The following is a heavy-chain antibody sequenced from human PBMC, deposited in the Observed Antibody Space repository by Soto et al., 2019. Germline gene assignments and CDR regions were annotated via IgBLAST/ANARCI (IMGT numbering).Heavy chain of an antibody. Sequence: PGGALILSCATSGGMFSPGWMSWVRQAPGKGPEWVANIKEDGSEKNYVDSVKGRFTISRDNAKNSLYLQMNSLRAEDTAVYYCASLVRHVWGQGTTVPVS. CDR3: ASLVRHV. D-gene: IGHD2-21*01. CDR2: IKEDGSEK. J-gene: IGHJ6*02. CDR1: GGMFSPGW. V-gene: IGHV3-7*01.